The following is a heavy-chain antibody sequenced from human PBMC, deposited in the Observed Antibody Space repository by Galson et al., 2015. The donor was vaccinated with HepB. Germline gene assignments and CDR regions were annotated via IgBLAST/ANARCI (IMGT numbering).Heavy chain of an antibody. CDR2: IYYSGST. J-gene: IGHJ5*02. Sequence: ETLSLTCTVSGGSISSYYWSWIRQPPGKGLEWIGYIYYSGSTNYNPSLKSRVTISVDTSKNQFSLKLSSVTAADTAVYHCARDQIAAGTFDPWGQGTLVTVSS. D-gene: IGHD6-13*01. V-gene: IGHV4-59*01. CDR1: GGSISSYY. CDR3: ARDQIAAGTFDP.